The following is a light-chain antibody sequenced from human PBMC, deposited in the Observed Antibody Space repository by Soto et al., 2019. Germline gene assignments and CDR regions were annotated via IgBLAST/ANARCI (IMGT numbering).Light chain of an antibody. CDR3: AAWHVSLKDPV. CDR2: TDN. V-gene: IGLV1-44*01. J-gene: IGLJ2*01. Sequence: QSVLTQPPSASGTPGQRVSISCSGSSSNIGSNTVNWYQQLPGTAPKLLLYTDNQRPSGVPDRFSGPKAGPSASLAIAGLQPEDEADYYWAAWHVSLKDPVLGGGTKLSVL. CDR1: SSNIGSNT.